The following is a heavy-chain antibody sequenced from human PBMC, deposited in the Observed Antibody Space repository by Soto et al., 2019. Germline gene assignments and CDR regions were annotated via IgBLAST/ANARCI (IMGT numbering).Heavy chain of an antibody. V-gene: IGHV3-23*01. CDR3: ARSYCSSTSCYSYYYYYYGMDV. J-gene: IGHJ6*02. CDR2: ISGSGDGT. CDR1: GFTVNSHA. D-gene: IGHD2-2*01. Sequence: GGSLRLSCAASGFTVNSHAMSWVRQAPGKGLEWVASISGSGDGTYYGDSVKGRFTISRDSSSSTLYLQMNNLRAEDTAVYYCARSYCSSTSCYSYYYYYYGMDVWGQGTTVTVSS.